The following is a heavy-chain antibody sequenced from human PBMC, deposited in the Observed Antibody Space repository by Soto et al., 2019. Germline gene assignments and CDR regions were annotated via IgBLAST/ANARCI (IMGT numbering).Heavy chain of an antibody. CDR3: TRLPRHPRPAFDY. Sequence: EVQLVESGGGSVEPGRSLRLSCADSGFTFGDYALSWVRQGPGKGLEWVGFIRSKRYGGTPEYAASVKGRFSISRDDSGNIAYLQMNSLRTEDTAVYFCTRLPRHPRPAFDYWGQGTQVTVSS. V-gene: IGHV3-49*04. D-gene: IGHD2-2*01. CDR1: GFTFGDYA. CDR2: IRSKRYGGTP. J-gene: IGHJ4*02.